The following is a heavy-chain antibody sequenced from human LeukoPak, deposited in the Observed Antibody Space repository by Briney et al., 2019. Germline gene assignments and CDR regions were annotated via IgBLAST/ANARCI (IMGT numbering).Heavy chain of an antibody. D-gene: IGHD3-10*01. CDR2: ISYDGSNK. CDR1: GFTFSSYA. V-gene: IGHV3-30-3*01. J-gene: IGHJ4*02. CDR3: ARDRGGLNYFDY. Sequence: GGSLRLSCAASGFTFSSYAMHWVRQAPGKGLEWVAVISYDGSNKYYADSVKGRFTISRDNSKNTLYLQMNSLRAEDTAVYYCARDRGGLNYFDYWGQGTLVTVSS.